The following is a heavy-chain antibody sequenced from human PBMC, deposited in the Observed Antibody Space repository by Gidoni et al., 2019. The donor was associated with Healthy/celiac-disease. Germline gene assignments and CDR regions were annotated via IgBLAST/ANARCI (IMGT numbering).Heavy chain of an antibody. Sequence: QVQLVQSGAEVKKPGASVKVSCKASGYTFPSDGISWVRQAPGQGLEWMGWISAYNGNTNYAQKLQGRVTMTTDTSTSTAYMELRSLRSDDTAVYYCARERGTRSGYLEQPQDYWGQGTLVTVSS. J-gene: IGHJ4*02. CDR1: GYTFPSDG. D-gene: IGHD3-22*01. CDR2: ISAYNGNT. CDR3: ARERGTRSGYLEQPQDY. V-gene: IGHV1-18*01.